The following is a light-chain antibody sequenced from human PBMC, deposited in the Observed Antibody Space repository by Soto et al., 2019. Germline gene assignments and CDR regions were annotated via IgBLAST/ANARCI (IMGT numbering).Light chain of an antibody. Sequence: QSVLTQSPSASASLGASVKLTCTLSSGHSSYAIAWHQQQPEKGPRYLMKLNSDGSHSKGHGIPDRFSGSSSGAERYLTISSLQSEDEADYYCQTGGTGIVVFGGGTKVTVL. V-gene: IGLV4-69*01. J-gene: IGLJ2*01. CDR2: LNSDGSH. CDR1: SGHSSYA. CDR3: QTGGTGIVV.